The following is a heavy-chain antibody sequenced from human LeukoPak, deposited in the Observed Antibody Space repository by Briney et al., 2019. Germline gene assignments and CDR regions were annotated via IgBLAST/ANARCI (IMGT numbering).Heavy chain of an antibody. V-gene: IGHV4-39*01. CDR3: ARQISDYYYYYIDV. CDR1: GGSISSSHYY. Sequence: SETLSLTCTVSGGSISSSHYYWGWIRQPPGKGLEWIGTFYYSGTTYYNPSLESRVTISEDTSKNQFSLTLRSMTAADTAVYYCARQISDYYYYYIDVWGKGTTVTVS. CDR2: FYYSGTT. J-gene: IGHJ6*03. D-gene: IGHD3-10*01.